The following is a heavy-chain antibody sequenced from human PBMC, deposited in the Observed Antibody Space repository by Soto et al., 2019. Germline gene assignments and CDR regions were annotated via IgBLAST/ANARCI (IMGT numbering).Heavy chain of an antibody. CDR2: ISYDGSNK. CDR3: AKDLEYSSSSYGMDV. J-gene: IGHJ6*01. V-gene: IGHV3-30*18. D-gene: IGHD6-6*01. Sequence: QVQLVESGGGVVQPGRSLRLSCAASGFTFSSYGMHWVRQAPGKGLEWVAVISYDGSNKYYADSVKGRFTISRDNSKNTLYLQMNSLRAEDTAVYYCAKDLEYSSSSYGMDVW. CDR1: GFTFSSYG.